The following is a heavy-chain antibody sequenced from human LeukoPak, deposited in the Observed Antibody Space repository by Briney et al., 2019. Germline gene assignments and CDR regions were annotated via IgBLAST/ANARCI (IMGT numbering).Heavy chain of an antibody. CDR3: ARDSYYYDSSGYYRDAFDI. CDR1: GASITRSTYY. CDR2: IYYSGST. J-gene: IGHJ3*02. D-gene: IGHD3-22*01. V-gene: IGHV4-39*07. Sequence: SQTLSLTRTVSGASITRSTYYWGWIRQPPGKGLEWIGCIYYSGSTYYNPSLKSRVTISLDTSKNQFSLKLSSVTAADTAVYYCARDSYYYDSSGYYRDAFDIWGQGTMVTVSS.